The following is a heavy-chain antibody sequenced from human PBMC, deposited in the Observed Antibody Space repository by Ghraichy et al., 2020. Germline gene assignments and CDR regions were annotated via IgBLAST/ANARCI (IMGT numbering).Heavy chain of an antibody. CDR3: ARGDVVVVAATRFRSYDYEMDV. D-gene: IGHD2-15*01. J-gene: IGHJ6*02. Sequence: ASVKVSCKASGYSFSRYYIHWVRQAPGQGLEWMGIINPSGGSTRYAQNFQGRVTVTSDTSTSTVYMELSSLRSEDTAVYYCARGDVVVVAATRFRSYDYEMDVWGQGTTVTVS. CDR2: INPSGGST. V-gene: IGHV1-46*01. CDR1: GYSFSRYY.